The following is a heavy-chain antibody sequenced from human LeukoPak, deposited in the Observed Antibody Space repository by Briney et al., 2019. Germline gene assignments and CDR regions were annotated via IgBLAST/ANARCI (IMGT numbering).Heavy chain of an antibody. J-gene: IGHJ4*02. CDR2: IRYDGSNK. CDR1: GYTFTGYY. Sequence: SCRASGYTFTGYYMHWVRQAPGKGLEWVAFIRYDGSNKYYADSVKGRFTISRDNSKNTLYLQMNSLRAEDTAVYYCAKGQHDYGDYYFDYWGQGTLVTVSS. D-gene: IGHD4-17*01. V-gene: IGHV3-30*02. CDR3: AKGQHDYGDYYFDY.